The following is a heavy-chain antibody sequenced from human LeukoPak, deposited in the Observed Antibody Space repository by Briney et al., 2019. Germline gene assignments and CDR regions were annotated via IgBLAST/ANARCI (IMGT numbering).Heavy chain of an antibody. V-gene: IGHV3-23*01. J-gene: IGHJ4*02. CDR1: GFIFSRFA. CDR3: ARTDIGYFVY. CDR2: ITGSGGVT. D-gene: IGHD6-13*01. Sequence: GGSLRLSCALSGFIFSRFAMSWVRQAPGKGLEWVSSITGSGGVTYFADSVKGRFTISRDNSKSTLYLQLNSLRVEDTAVYYCARTDIGYFVYWGQGTLVTVS.